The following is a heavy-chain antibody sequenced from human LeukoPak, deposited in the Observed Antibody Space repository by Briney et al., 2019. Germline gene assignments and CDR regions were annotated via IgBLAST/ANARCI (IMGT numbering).Heavy chain of an antibody. J-gene: IGHJ4*02. CDR2: ISYDGSNK. Sequence: GRSLRLSCAASGFTFSSYAMHWVRQAPGKGLEWVAVISYDGSNKYYADSVKGRFTISRDNSKNTLYLQMNSLRAEDTAVYYCARDHRGVRDYFDYWGQGTLVTVSS. V-gene: IGHV3-30-3*01. CDR3: ARDHRGVRDYFDY. D-gene: IGHD3-10*01. CDR1: GFTFSSYA.